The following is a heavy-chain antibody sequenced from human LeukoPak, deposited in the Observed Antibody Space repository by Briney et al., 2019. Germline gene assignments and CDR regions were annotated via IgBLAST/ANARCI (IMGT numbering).Heavy chain of an antibody. J-gene: IGHJ5*02. CDR3: ARVRITMVRGNNWFDP. V-gene: IGHV1-69*13. Sequence: SVNVSCKASGGTFSSYAISWVRQAPGQGLEWMGGIIPIFGTANYAQKFQGRVTITADESTSTAYMELSSLRSEDTAVYYCARVRITMVRGNNWFDPWGQGTLVTVSS. CDR2: IIPIFGTA. D-gene: IGHD3-10*01. CDR1: GGTFSSYA.